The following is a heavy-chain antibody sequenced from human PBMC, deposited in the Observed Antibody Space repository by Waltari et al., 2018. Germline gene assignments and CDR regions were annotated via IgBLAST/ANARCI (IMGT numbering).Heavy chain of an antibody. V-gene: IGHV3-23*02. CDR3: AKGDYAFWSGQNWYDA. CDR1: GFTFSTYV. Sequence: EVRLLESGGGLVQPGGSLRLSCDASGFTFSTYVMSWVRQAPGKWLGWVAGISAKDDRTYYGASVKGRFTISRDISKNKLSLQMNSLRAEDTAIYYCAKGDYAFWSGQNWYDAWGQGTHVTVSS. J-gene: IGHJ5*02. D-gene: IGHD3-3*01. CDR2: ISAKDDRT.